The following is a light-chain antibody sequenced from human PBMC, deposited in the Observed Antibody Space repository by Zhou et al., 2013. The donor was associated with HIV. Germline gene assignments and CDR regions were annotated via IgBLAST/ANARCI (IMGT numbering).Light chain of an antibody. V-gene: IGKV1-5*03. CDR3: QQYNSYSYT. J-gene: IGKJ2*01. CDR1: QSISYW. CDR2: KAS. Sequence: DIQMTQSPSTLSASVGDRVTITCRASQSISYWLAWYQQKPGKAPKLLIYKASTLESGAPSRFSGSGSGTEFTLTISSLQPDDFATYYCQQYNSYSYTFGQGTKLQIK.